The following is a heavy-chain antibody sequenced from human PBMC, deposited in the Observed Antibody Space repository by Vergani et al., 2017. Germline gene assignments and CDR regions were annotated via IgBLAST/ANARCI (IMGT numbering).Heavy chain of an antibody. V-gene: IGHV4-30-2*01. CDR1: GGSISSGGYS. J-gene: IGHJ4*02. CDR2: IYHSGST. D-gene: IGHD2-2*01. Sequence: QLQLQESGSGLVKPSQTLSLTCAVSGGSISSGGYSWSWIRQPPGKGLEWIGYIYHSGSTYYNPSLKSRVTISVDRSKNQFSLKLSSVTAAATAVYYCASYMVVEYYFDYWGQGTLVTVSS. CDR3: ASYMVVEYYFDY.